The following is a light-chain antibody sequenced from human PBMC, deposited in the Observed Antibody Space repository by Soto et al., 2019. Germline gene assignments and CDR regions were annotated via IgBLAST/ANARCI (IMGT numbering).Light chain of an antibody. Sequence: QSALAQPASVSGSPGQSITISCTGTSSDVGGSKYVSWYQQHPGKAPKLMIYDVSNRPSGVSDRFSGSKSGNTASLTISGLQAEDEADYYCSSYISSSTLVVFGGGTKLTVL. V-gene: IGLV2-14*03. CDR2: DVS. J-gene: IGLJ2*01. CDR1: SSDVGGSKY. CDR3: SSYISSSTLVV.